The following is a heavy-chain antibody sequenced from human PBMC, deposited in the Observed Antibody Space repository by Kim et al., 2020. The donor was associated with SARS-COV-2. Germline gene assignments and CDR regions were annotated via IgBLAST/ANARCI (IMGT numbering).Heavy chain of an antibody. CDR2: ISYDGSNK. Sequence: GGSLRLSCAASGFTFSSYAMHWVRQAPGKGLEWVAVISYDGSNKYYADSVKGRFTISRDNSKNTLYLQMNSLRAEDTAVYYCARDFSSSYTAYYYYYGMDVWGQGTTVTVSS. CDR3: ARDFSSSYTAYYYYYGMDV. D-gene: IGHD6-13*01. V-gene: IGHV3-30*04. CDR1: GFTFSSYA. J-gene: IGHJ6*02.